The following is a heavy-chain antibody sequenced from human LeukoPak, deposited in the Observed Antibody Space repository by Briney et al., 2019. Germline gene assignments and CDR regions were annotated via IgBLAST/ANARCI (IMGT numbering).Heavy chain of an antibody. CDR1: GFTVSSNY. J-gene: IGHJ3*02. CDR3: ARVRRADVDLTVVTAATGAFDI. D-gene: IGHD2-21*02. V-gene: IGHV3-53*01. Sequence: GGSLRLSCAASGFTVSSNYMSWVRQAPGKGLEWVSVIYSGGSTYYADSVKGRFTISRDNAKNSLYLQMNSLRAEDTAVYYCARVRRADVDLTVVTAATGAFDIWGQGTMVTVSS. CDR2: IYSGGST.